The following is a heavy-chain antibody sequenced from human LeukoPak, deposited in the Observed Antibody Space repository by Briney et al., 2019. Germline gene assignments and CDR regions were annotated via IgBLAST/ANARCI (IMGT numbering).Heavy chain of an antibody. Sequence: GRSLRLSCAASGFTFSSYGMHWVRQAPGKGLEWVAVISYDGSNKYYADSVKGRFTISRDNSKNTLYLQMNSLRAEDTAVYYCAKGGYYDSSGYPRWFDPWGQGTLVTVSS. CDR1: GFTFSSYG. D-gene: IGHD3-22*01. CDR2: ISYDGSNK. V-gene: IGHV3-30*18. CDR3: AKGGYYDSSGYPRWFDP. J-gene: IGHJ5*02.